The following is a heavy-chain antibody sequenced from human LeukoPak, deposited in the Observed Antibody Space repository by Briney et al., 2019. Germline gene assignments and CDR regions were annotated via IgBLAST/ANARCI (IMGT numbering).Heavy chain of an antibody. J-gene: IGHJ6*02. CDR2: INSDGSST. CDR3: AREQESDYYGMDV. Sequence: HPGGSLRLSCAASGLTFSSYWMHWVRQAPGKGLVWVSSINSDGSSTRYADSVKGRFTISRDNAKNTLYLQMNSLRAEDTAVYYCAREQESDYYGMDVWGQGTTVTVSS. CDR1: GLTFSSYW. V-gene: IGHV3-74*01.